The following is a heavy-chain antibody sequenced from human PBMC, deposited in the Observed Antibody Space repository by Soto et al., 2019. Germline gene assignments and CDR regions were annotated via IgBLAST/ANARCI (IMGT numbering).Heavy chain of an antibody. CDR2: ISYDGSDE. CDR3: AKDGRDCSTIRCYSPGNWFDV. Sequence: GGALRLSCAVSGFTLSNHAMHWVRHAPGKGLEWVAVISYDGSDEYYGDSVKGRFTISRDNSKNTLYLQMNSLRTEDTAVYYCAKDGRDCSTIRCYSPGNWFDVWGQGTTVTVSS. J-gene: IGHJ5*02. V-gene: IGHV3-30-3*02. CDR1: GFTLSNHA. D-gene: IGHD2-2*01.